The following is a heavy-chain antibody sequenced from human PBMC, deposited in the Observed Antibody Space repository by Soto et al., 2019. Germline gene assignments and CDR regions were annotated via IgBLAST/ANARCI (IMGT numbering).Heavy chain of an antibody. V-gene: IGHV3-74*01. J-gene: IGHJ5*02. CDR2: INSDGSST. Sequence: GGSLRLSCAASGFTFSSYCMHWVRQAPGKGLVWVSRINSDGSSTSYADSVKGRFTISRDNAKNTLYLQMNSLRAEDTAVYYCARDLGIAAAGRALDWFDPWGQGTLVTVSS. CDR1: GFTFSSYC. CDR3: ARDLGIAAAGRALDWFDP. D-gene: IGHD6-13*01.